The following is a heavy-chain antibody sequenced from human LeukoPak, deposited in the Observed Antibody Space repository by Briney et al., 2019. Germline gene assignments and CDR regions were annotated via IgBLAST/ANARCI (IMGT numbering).Heavy chain of an antibody. Sequence: SETLSLTCTVSGGSVSSGSYYWSWIRQPPGKGLEWIGEINHSGSTNYNPSLKSRVTISVDTSKNQFSLKLSSVTAADTAVYYCARGRRKGYFDYWGQGTLVTVSS. V-gene: IGHV4-39*07. CDR3: ARGRRKGYFDY. CDR2: INHSGST. J-gene: IGHJ4*02. D-gene: IGHD1-14*01. CDR1: GGSVSSGSYY.